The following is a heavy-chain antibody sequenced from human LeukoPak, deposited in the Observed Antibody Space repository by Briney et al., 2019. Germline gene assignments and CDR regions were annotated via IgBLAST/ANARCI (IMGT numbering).Heavy chain of an antibody. CDR1: GVSISSGDYY. Sequence: PSETLSLTCTVSGVSISSGDYYWSWIRQPPGKGLEWIGYIYYSGSTYYNPSLKSRVTISVDTSKNQFSLKLSSVTAADTAVYYCGRAYYDFWSGYYLSFDYWGQGTLVTVSS. V-gene: IGHV4-30-4*01. CDR3: GRAYYDFWSGYYLSFDY. CDR2: IYYSGST. J-gene: IGHJ4*02. D-gene: IGHD3-3*01.